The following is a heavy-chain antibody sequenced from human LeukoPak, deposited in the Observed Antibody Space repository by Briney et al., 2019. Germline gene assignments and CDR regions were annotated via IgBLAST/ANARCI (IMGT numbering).Heavy chain of an antibody. CDR3: ARGGVSWFGDPYYFDY. CDR2: IDGRSTDI. V-gene: IGHV3-21*01. Sequence: GGSLRLSCAASGFTFSNHAMNWVRQAPGQGLEWVSSIDGRSTDIYYADSVKGRFTISRDNAKNSLYLQMHSLRAEDTAVYYCARGGVSWFGDPYYFDYWGQGTLVTVSS. J-gene: IGHJ4*02. D-gene: IGHD3-10*01. CDR1: GFTFSNHA.